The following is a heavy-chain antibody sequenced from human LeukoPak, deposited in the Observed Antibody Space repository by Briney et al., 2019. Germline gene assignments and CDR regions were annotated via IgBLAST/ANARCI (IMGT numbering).Heavy chain of an antibody. CDR1: GYTFTGYY. D-gene: IGHD3-3*01. CDR2: INPNSGGT. J-gene: IGHJ3*02. CDR3: VSYRARDFWSASDPGGALEI. V-gene: IGHV1-2*02. Sequence: ASVTVSCQASGYTFTGYYMHRVRQAPGQGLEWMGWINPNSGGTNYAQKFQGRVTMTMDMSISTAYIELSRLRSDDTAVDDAVSYRARDFWSASDPGGALEIWGQGTMVTVSS.